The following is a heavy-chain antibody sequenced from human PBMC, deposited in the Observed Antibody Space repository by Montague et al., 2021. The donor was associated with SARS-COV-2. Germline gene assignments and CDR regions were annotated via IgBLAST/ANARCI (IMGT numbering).Heavy chain of an antibody. CDR2: ISYDGSNK. Sequence: SLRLSCAASGFTFSSYGVHWVRQAPGKGLEWVAVISYDGSNKYYADSVKGRFTISRDNSKNTLYLQMNSLRAEDTAMYYCARDPGDYEGYYYGMDVWGQGTTVTVSS. CDR1: GFTFSSYG. D-gene: IGHD4-17*01. CDR3: ARDPGDYEGYYYGMDV. V-gene: IGHV3-33*05. J-gene: IGHJ6*02.